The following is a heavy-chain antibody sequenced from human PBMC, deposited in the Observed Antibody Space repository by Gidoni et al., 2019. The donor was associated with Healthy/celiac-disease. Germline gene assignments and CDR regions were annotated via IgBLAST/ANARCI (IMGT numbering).Heavy chain of an antibody. CDR1: GYSCTGYY. V-gene: IGHV1-2*04. J-gene: IGHJ5*02. D-gene: IGHD2-2*02. CDR3: ARDLGCSSTSCYTGDNWFDP. Sequence: QGQREQSGAEVKKPGASVTFSCNPSGYSCTGYYMHWVRQAPGQGLEWMGWINPNSGGTNYAKKFQGWVTMTRDTSISTAYMELSRLRSDDTAVYYCARDLGCSSTSCYTGDNWFDPWGQGTLVTVSS. CDR2: INPNSGGT.